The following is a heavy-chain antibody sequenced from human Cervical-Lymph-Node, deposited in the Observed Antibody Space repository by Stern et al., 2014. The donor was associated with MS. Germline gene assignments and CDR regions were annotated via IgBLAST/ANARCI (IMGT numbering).Heavy chain of an antibody. CDR3: ARTPKRWLQFGPFDY. J-gene: IGHJ4*02. D-gene: IGHD5-24*01. Sequence: LQLEESGAEVKKPGSSVKVSCKASGGTFSSYAISWVRQAPGQGLEWMGGIIPIFGTANYAQKFQGRVTITADESTSTAYMELSSLRSEDTAVYYCARTPKRWLQFGPFDYWGQGTLVTVSS. CDR1: GGTFSSYA. V-gene: IGHV1-69*01. CDR2: IIPIFGTA.